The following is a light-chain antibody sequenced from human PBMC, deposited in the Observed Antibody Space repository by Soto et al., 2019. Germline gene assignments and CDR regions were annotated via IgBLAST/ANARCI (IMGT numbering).Light chain of an antibody. Sequence: ALQLTPSPSSLSASVGDRVTITCRASQGIRNDLGWYQQKPGKAPKLLIYAASSLQRGVPSSFSGSGSGTDFSLTIRRLQPEDFATYYCLQDYNYPFTFGPGTKVDIK. CDR2: AAS. CDR3: LQDYNYPFT. V-gene: IGKV1-6*01. J-gene: IGKJ3*01. CDR1: QGIRND.